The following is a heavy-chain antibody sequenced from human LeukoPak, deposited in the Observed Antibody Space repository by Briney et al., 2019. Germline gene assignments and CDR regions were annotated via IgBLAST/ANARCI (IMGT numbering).Heavy chain of an antibody. CDR3: ARHGYDSGGYYLGGVDY. CDR2: IYNSGST. V-gene: IGHV4-39*01. Sequence: SETLSLTCTVSGASITSSTYYWGLIRQPPGKGLEWIGSIYNSGSTYYNPSLKSRVTISVDTSKIHFSLKLSSVTAADTAVYYCARHGYDSGGYYLGGVDYWGQGTLVTVSS. D-gene: IGHD3-22*01. J-gene: IGHJ4*02. CDR1: GASITSSTYY.